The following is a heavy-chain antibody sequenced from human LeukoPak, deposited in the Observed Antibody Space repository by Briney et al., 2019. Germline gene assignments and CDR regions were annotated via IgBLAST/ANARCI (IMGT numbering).Heavy chain of an antibody. J-gene: IGHJ4*02. CDR1: GFTFSSYE. V-gene: IGHV3-48*03. CDR3: ARGFTGWVTSPLDY. CDR2: ISSSGSTI. D-gene: IGHD2-21*02. Sequence: PGGSLRLSCAASGFTFSSYEMNWVRQAPGKGLEWVSYISSSGSTIYYADSVKGRFTISRDNAKNSLYLQMNSLRAEDTAVYYCARGFTGWVTSPLDYWGQGTLVTVSS.